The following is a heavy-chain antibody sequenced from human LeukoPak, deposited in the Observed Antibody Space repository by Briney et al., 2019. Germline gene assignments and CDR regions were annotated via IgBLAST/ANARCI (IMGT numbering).Heavy chain of an antibody. D-gene: IGHD2-2*01. V-gene: IGHV4-31*03. CDR2: IYYSGST. J-gene: IGHJ4*02. Sequence: SETLSLTCSVSGGSISSGGYYYWSWIRQHPGTGLEWIGYIYYSGSTYYNPSLKSRVTISVVTSKNQFSLKLSSVTAADTAVYYCASPLGYCSSTTCYGDYWGQGTLVTVSS. CDR3: ASPLGYCSSTTCYGDY. CDR1: GGSISSGGYYY.